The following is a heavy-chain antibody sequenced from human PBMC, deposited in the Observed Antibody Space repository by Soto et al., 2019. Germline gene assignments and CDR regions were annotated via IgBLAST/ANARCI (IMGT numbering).Heavy chain of an antibody. CDR3: ARGKDDFWSGYYFDY. Sequence: SETLSLTCAVYGGSFSGYYWSWIRQPPGKGLEWIGEINHSGSTNYNPSLKSRVTISVDTSKNQFSLKLSSVTAADTAVYYCARGKDDFWSGYYFDYWGQGILVTVSS. CDR2: INHSGST. J-gene: IGHJ4*02. V-gene: IGHV4-34*01. CDR1: GGSFSGYY. D-gene: IGHD3-3*01.